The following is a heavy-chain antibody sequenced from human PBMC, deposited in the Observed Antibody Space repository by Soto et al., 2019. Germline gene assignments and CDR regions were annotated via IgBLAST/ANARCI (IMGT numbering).Heavy chain of an antibody. D-gene: IGHD2-15*01. J-gene: IGHJ5*02. V-gene: IGHV4-34*01. CDR1: GGSSSGYY. CDR2: INHSGST. CDR3: ARSGGSWANNWFDP. Sequence: SKTLSLTCAVYGGSSSGYYWSWIRQPPGKGLEWIGEINHSGSTNYNPSLKSRVTISVDTSRNQFSLKLSSVTAADTAVYYCARSGGSWANNWFDPWGQGTLVTVSS.